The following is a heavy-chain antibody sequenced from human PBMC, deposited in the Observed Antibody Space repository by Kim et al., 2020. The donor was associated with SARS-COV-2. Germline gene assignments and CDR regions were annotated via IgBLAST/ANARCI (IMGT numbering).Heavy chain of an antibody. CDR3: ARDLPNPLLWLTKTPDYGMDV. Sequence: GGSLRLSCAASGFTFSSYAMHWVRQAPGKGLEWVAVISYDGSNKYYADSVKGRFTISRDNSKNTLYLQMNSLRAEDTAVYYCARDLPNPLLWLTKTPDYGMDVWGQGTTVTVSS. J-gene: IGHJ6*02. V-gene: IGHV3-30*04. CDR1: GFTFSSYA. CDR2: ISYDGSNK. D-gene: IGHD3-10*01.